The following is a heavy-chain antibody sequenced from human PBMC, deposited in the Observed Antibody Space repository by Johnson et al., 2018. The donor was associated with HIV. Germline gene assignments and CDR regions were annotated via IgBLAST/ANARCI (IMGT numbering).Heavy chain of an antibody. CDR3: ARDQLGSKFELSFYAFDM. Sequence: VQLVESGGGLVKPGGSLRLSCAASGFTFSNAWMSWVRQAPGKGPEWISGLSWNSNTIGYADSVKGRFTISRDNAKCYLYLQMDSLRPEDTAFYYCARDQLGSKFELSFYAFDMWGQGTLVTVSS. CDR1: GFTFSNAW. J-gene: IGHJ3*02. CDR2: LSWNSNTI. V-gene: IGHV3-9*01. D-gene: IGHD3-16*02.